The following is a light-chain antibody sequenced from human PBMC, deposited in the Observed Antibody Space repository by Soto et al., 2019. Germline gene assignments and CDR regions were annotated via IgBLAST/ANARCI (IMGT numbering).Light chain of an antibody. Sequence: QSVLTQPPSVSGAPGQRGTISCTGSSSNTGAGSDVHWYQQLPGTVPKLLIYANSNRPSGVPDRFSGSKSGTSASLAITGLQAEDEADYYCQSYDSSLTVWVFGGGTKLNVL. J-gene: IGLJ3*02. V-gene: IGLV1-40*01. CDR2: ANS. CDR3: QSYDSSLTVWV. CDR1: SSNTGAGSD.